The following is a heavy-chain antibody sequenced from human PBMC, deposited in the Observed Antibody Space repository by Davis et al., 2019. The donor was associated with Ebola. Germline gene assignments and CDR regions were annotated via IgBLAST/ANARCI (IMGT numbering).Heavy chain of an antibody. CDR2: ISSSSTYR. J-gene: IGHJ6*02. D-gene: IGHD3-16*01. V-gene: IGHV3-21*06. Sequence: GESLKISCAASGFSFSSCSMNWVRQAPGKGLEWVSSISSSSTYRYYVDSVKGRFTISRDNAKNSLYLQMNSLRAEDTAVYYCARVGGYGMDVWGQGTTVTVSS. CDR3: ARVGGYGMDV. CDR1: GFSFSSCS.